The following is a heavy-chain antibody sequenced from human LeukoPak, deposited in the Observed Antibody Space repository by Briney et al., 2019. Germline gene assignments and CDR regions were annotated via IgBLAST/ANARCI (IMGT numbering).Heavy chain of an antibody. D-gene: IGHD3-3*01. Sequence: PGGSLRLSCAASGFTFSSYGMHWVRQAPGKGLEGVAFIRYDGSNKYYADSVKGRFTISRDNSKNTLYLQMNSLRAEDTAVYYCAKRFSYYDFWSGSNGDAFDIWGQGTMVTVSS. J-gene: IGHJ3*02. CDR1: GFTFSSYG. CDR2: IRYDGSNK. V-gene: IGHV3-30*02. CDR3: AKRFSYYDFWSGSNGDAFDI.